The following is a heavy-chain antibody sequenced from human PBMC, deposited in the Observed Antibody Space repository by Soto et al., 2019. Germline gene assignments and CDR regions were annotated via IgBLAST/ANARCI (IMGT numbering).Heavy chain of an antibody. J-gene: IGHJ4*02. CDR1: GGSVSNND. V-gene: IGHV4-59*02. Sequence: LSLTCSVSGGSVSNNDWTWIRQFPGKGLEWIGYIYHSGSTNYNYSPSLKSRLTISVDTSKNQLSLKLKSVTAAGTAVYYCARGLGFFDYWGPGSLVTVPQ. D-gene: IGHD3-16*01. CDR2: IYHSGST. CDR3: ARGLGFFDY.